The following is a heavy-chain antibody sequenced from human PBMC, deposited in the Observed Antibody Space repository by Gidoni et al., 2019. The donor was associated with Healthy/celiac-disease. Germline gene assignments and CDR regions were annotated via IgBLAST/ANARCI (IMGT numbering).Heavy chain of an antibody. CDR2: TSYRSKWYN. CDR3: ARDGGL. Sequence: PLPQSSPGLVKPSPALSLPCSFSGDRVSRNSAAWNGIRQSPSRGLEWLGRTSYRSKWYNDYAVSVKSRITINPATSKNQFSLQLNSVTTEDTAVYYCARDGGLWGQGTLVTVSS. CDR1: GDRVSRNSAA. J-gene: IGHJ4*02. V-gene: IGHV6-1*01. D-gene: IGHD2-15*01.